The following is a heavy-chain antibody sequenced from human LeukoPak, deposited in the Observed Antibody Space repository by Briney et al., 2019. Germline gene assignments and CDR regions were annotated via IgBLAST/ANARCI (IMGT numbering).Heavy chain of an antibody. J-gene: IGHJ4*02. Sequence: GGSLRLSCAASGSTFDDYAMHWVRQAPGKGLEWVSLISGDGGSTYYADSVKGRFTISRDNSKNSLYLQMNSLRTDDTSLYYCAKDAVAGTADYWGQGTLATVSS. CDR3: AKDAVAGTADY. CDR1: GSTFDDYA. V-gene: IGHV3-43*02. CDR2: ISGDGGST. D-gene: IGHD6-19*01.